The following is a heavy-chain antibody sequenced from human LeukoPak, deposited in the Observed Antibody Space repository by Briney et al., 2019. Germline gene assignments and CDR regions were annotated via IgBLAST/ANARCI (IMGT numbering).Heavy chain of an antibody. CDR1: GFTFSSYS. CDR2: ISSSSSTI. J-gene: IGHJ4*02. D-gene: IGHD3-22*01. V-gene: IGHV3-48*01. CDR3: ARDSGYYDSSGYPY. Sequence: PGGSLRLSCVVSGFTFSSYSMNWVRQAPGKGLEWVSYISSSSSTIYYADSVKGRFTISRDNAKNSLYLQMNSLRAEDTAVYYCARDSGYYDSSGYPYWGQGTLVTVSS.